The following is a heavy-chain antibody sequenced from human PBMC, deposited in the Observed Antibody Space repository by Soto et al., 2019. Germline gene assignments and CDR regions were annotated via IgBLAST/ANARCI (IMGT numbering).Heavy chain of an antibody. CDR3: ARDPYDTAMVPVAEEDDY. CDR2: IIPILGIA. J-gene: IGHJ4*02. Sequence: GASVKVSCKASGGTFSNYPISWVRQAPGQGLEWMGRIIPILGIANYAQKFQGRVTITADKSTSTAYMELSSLRSEDTAVYYCARDPYDTAMVPVAEEDDYWGQGTLVTVSS. V-gene: IGHV1-69*04. D-gene: IGHD5-18*01. CDR1: GGTFSNYP.